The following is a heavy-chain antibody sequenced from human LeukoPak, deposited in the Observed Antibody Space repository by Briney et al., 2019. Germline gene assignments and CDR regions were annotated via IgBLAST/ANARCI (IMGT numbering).Heavy chain of an antibody. J-gene: IGHJ3*02. CDR2: VDPEDGET. D-gene: IGHD2-2*01. Sequence: ASVKVSRKVSGYTLTELSMHWVRQAPGKGLEWMGGVDPEDGETIYAQKFQGRVTMTEDTSTDTAYMELSSLRSEDTAVYYCATDKPRYCRSTSEITQFPGVCAFDIWGQGTMVTVSS. V-gene: IGHV1-24*01. CDR1: GYTLTELS. CDR3: ATDKPRYCRSTSEITQFPGVCAFDI.